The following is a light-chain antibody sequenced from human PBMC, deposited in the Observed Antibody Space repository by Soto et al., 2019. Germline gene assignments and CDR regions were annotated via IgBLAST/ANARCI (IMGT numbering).Light chain of an antibody. CDR2: DAS. Sequence: DIQMTQSPSTLSASVGDRVTITCRSSQSISSWLAWYQQKPGKAPKLLIYDASSLESGVPSRFSGSGFGTEFTLTISSLQPDDFATYYCQQYNSYWYTFGQGTTLEIK. J-gene: IGKJ2*01. V-gene: IGKV1-5*01. CDR3: QQYNSYWYT. CDR1: QSISSW.